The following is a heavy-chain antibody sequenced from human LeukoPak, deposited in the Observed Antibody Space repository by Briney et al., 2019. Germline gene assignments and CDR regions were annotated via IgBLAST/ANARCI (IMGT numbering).Heavy chain of an antibody. J-gene: IGHJ4*02. CDR1: GFTFSSYW. V-gene: IGHV3-7*01. D-gene: IGHD3-22*01. CDR3: GTYNHDSSGYPGGFFDY. CDR2: IRQDGSEK. Sequence: PGGSLRLSCAASGFTFSSYWMSWVRQAPGKGLEWVANIRQDGSEKYYVDSVKGRFTISRDNAKNSLYLQMTSLRAEDTAVYYCGTYNHDSSGYPGGFFDYWGQGTLVTVSS.